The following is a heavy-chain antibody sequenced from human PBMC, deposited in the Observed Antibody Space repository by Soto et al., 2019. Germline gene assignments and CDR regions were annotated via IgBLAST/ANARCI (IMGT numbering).Heavy chain of an antibody. Sequence: VVLLKISCKGSGYNFTSYWIGWMRQMPGKGLEWMGIIYPGDSDTRYSPSFQGQVTISADKSISTAYLQWSSLKASDTALYYCERPIGPQRYALDFWGQGTMVTVSS. CDR3: ERPIGPQRYALDF. V-gene: IGHV5-51*01. CDR1: GYNFTSYW. J-gene: IGHJ3*01. D-gene: IGHD3-16*01. CDR2: IYPGDSDT.